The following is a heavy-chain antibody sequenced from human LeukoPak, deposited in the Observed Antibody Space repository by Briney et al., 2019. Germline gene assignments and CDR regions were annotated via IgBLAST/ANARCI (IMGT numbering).Heavy chain of an antibody. D-gene: IGHD5-18*01. J-gene: IGHJ3*02. CDR1: GFTFDDYA. V-gene: IGHV3-9*01. CDR3: AKDHSGYNYGYDAFDI. Sequence: PGRSLRLSCAASGFTFDDYAMHWVRQAPGKGLEWVSGISWNNGDIGYADSVEGRFTISRDNTKNSLYLQMNSLRTEDTALYYCAKDHSGYNYGYDAFDIWGQGTMVTVSS. CDR2: ISWNNGDI.